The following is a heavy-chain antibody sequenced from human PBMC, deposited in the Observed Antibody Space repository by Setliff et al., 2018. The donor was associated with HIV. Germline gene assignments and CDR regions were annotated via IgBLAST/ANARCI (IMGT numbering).Heavy chain of an antibody. CDR2: IYGDDST. CDR1: GFTFSSYT. J-gene: IGHJ3*02. CDR3: ARPHSRSYQHAFDI. V-gene: IGHV3-66*02. D-gene: IGHD6-13*01. Sequence: GGSLRLSCAASGFTFSSYTMSWVRQAPGKGLEYVSIIYGDDSTYYADSVKGRFTIYRDNSENTLYLHMSSLRAEDTAVYCCARPHSRSYQHAFDIWGPGTMVTVSS.